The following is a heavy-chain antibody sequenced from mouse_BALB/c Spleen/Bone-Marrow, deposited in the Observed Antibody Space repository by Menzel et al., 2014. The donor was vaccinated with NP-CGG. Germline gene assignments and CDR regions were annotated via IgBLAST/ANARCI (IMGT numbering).Heavy chain of an antibody. CDR2: SRSKPNDYTT. Sequence: DVQLQESGGGLVQPGCSLRLSCATSGFTFSDIYMEWVRQPPGKRLEWIATSRSKPNDYTTEYSASVKGRFFVSRDTSQSILYLQMNALRAEDTAIYYCARDGGYGRDNWGQGTTLTVSS. CDR3: ARDGGYGRDN. J-gene: IGHJ2*01. D-gene: IGHD1-1*02. CDR1: GFTFSDIY. V-gene: IGHV7-1*02.